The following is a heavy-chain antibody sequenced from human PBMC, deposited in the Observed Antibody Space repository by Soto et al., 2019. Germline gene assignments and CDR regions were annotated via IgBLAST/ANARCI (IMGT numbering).Heavy chain of an antibody. Sequence: QVQLVQSGAEVKKPGSSVKVSCKASGGTFSSYAISGVRQAPGQGLEWMGGIIPIFGTANYAQKFQGRVTITADESTSIAHMDLSSLRSEDTAVYYCARVSPDLPFDYWGQGTLVTVSA. CDR2: IIPIFGTA. J-gene: IGHJ4*02. V-gene: IGHV1-69*12. CDR1: GGTFSSYA. CDR3: ARVSPDLPFDY.